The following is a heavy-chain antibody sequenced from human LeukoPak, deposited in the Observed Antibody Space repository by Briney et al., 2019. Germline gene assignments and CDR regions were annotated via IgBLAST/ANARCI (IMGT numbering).Heavy chain of an antibody. CDR1: GYTFTGYY. V-gene: IGHV1-2*06. CDR2: INPNSGGT. D-gene: IGHD3-9*01. Sequence: ASVNVSCKASGYTFTGYYMHWVRQAPGQGLEWMGRINPNSGGTNYAQKFQGRVTMTRDTSISTAYMELSRLRSDDTAVYYCAVQYYDILTGYLAPNFDYWGQGTLVTVSS. CDR3: AVQYYDILTGYLAPNFDY. J-gene: IGHJ4*02.